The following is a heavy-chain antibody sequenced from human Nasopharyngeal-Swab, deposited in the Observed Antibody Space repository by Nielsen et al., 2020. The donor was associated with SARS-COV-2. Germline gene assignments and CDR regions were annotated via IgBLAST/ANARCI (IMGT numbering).Heavy chain of an antibody. V-gene: IGHV1-69*06. CDR1: GGTFSSYA. D-gene: IGHD3-10*01. CDR2: IIPIFGTA. J-gene: IGHJ4*02. Sequence: SVKVSCKASGGTFSSYAISWLRQAPGQGLEWMGGIIPIFGTANYAQKFQGRVTITADKSTSTAYMELSSLRSEDTAVYYCARASSMVRGVIVPFDYWGQGTLVTVSS. CDR3: ARASSMVRGVIVPFDY.